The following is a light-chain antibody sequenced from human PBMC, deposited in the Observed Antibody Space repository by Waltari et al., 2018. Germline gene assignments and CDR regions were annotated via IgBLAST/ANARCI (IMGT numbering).Light chain of an antibody. CDR2: AAS. CDR1: QSISSY. V-gene: IGKV1-39*01. CDR3: QQSYSTPPT. J-gene: IGKJ5*01. Sequence: DIQMTQSPSSLSASVGDRVTITCRASQSISSYLNWYQQKPVKAPKHLIYAASSLQSGVPSRFSGSGSGTDFTLTISSLQPEDFATYYCQQSYSTPPTFGQGTRLEIK.